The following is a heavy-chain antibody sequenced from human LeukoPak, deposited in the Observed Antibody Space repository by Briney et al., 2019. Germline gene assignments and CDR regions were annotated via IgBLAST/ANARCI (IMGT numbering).Heavy chain of an antibody. D-gene: IGHD3-9*01. V-gene: IGHV1-2*02. CDR2: INPNSGGT. Sequence: ASVKVSCKASGYTFTGHYMHWVRQAPGQGLEWMGWINPNSGGTNYAQKFQGRVTITRNTSISTAYMELSSLRSEDTAVYYCARGEPYVLRYFDWLKEGVWFDPWGQGTLVTVSS. J-gene: IGHJ5*02. CDR1: GYTFTGHY. CDR3: ARGEPYVLRYFDWLKEGVWFDP.